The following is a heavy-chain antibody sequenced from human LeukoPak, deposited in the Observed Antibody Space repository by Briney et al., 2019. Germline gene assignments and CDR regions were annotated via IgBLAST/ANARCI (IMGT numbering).Heavy chain of an antibody. V-gene: IGHV3-7*04. CDR3: ARGSTYYDSSGQVPFDY. CDR2: INHNGNVN. J-gene: IGHJ4*02. D-gene: IGHD3-22*01. Sequence: GGSLRLSCAASGFTFSSYWMNWARQAPGKGREWVASINHNGNVNYYVDSVKGRFTTSRDNATNSLYLQMSNLRAEETAVYYCARGSTYYDSSGQVPFDYWGQGTLVTVSS. CDR1: GFTFSSYW.